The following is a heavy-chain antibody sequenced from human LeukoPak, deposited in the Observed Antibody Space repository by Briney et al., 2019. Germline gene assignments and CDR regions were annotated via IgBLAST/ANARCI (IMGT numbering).Heavy chain of an antibody. Sequence: SETLSLTCTVSGGSISSYYWSWTRQPPGKGLEWIGYIYYSGSTNYNPSLKSRVTISVDTSKNQFSLKLSSVTAADTAVYYCARSVEGYCSGGSCYSYYYYMDVWGKGTTVTVSS. CDR2: IYYSGST. D-gene: IGHD2-15*01. CDR1: GGSISSYY. J-gene: IGHJ6*03. CDR3: ARSVEGYCSGGSCYSYYYYMDV. V-gene: IGHV4-59*01.